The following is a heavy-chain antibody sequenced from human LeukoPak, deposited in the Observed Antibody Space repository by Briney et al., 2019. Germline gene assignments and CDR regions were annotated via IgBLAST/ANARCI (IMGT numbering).Heavy chain of an antibody. V-gene: IGHV3-21*01. J-gene: IGHJ6*03. CDR3: ASGIAAAAAYYYYMDV. D-gene: IGHD6-13*01. CDR1: GFTFSSYW. CDR2: ISSSSSYI. Sequence: GGSLRLSCAASGFTFSSYWMSWVRQAPGKGLEWVSSISSSSSYIYYADSVKGRFTISRDNAKNSLYLQMNSLRAEDTAVYYCASGIAAAAAYYYYMDVWGKGTTVTVSS.